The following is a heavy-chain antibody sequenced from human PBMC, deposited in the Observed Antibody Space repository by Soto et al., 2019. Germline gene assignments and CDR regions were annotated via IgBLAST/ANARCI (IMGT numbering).Heavy chain of an antibody. V-gene: IGHV5-10-1*01. CDR1: GYSFTSYW. J-gene: IGHJ3*02. CDR3: ASGVGELSSPDAFDI. Sequence: PGESLKISCKGSGYSFTSYWISWVRQMPGKGLEWMGRIDPSDSYTNYSPSFQGHVTISADKSISTAYLQWSSLKASDTAMYYCASGVGELSSPDAFDIWGQGTMVTVSS. CDR2: IDPSDSYT. D-gene: IGHD3-10*01.